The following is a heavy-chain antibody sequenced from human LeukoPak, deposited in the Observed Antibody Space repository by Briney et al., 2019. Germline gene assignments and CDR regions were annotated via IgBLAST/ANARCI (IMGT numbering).Heavy chain of an antibody. CDR1: GGTFSSYA. D-gene: IGHD3-10*01. Sequence: GASVNVSCKSSGGTFSSYAISWVRQAPGQGLEWMGGIIPIFGTANYAQKLQGRVTITADESTSTAYIELSSQRSEDTAVYYCARALTMVREYYYCYMDVWGKGTTVTIS. CDR2: IIPIFGTA. J-gene: IGHJ6*03. CDR3: ARALTMVREYYYCYMDV. V-gene: IGHV1-69*13.